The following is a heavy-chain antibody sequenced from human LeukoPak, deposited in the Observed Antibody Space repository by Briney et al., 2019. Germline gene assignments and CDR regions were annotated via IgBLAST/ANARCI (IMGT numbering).Heavy chain of an antibody. Sequence: GGSLRLSCAASGFTFSSYAMHWVRQAPGKGLEWVAVISYDGSNKYYADPVKGRFTISRDNSKNTLYLQMNSLRAEDTAVYYCAREGNCGGDCYSEGFDYWGQGTLVTVSS. D-gene: IGHD2-21*02. CDR3: AREGNCGGDCYSEGFDY. CDR1: GFTFSSYA. V-gene: IGHV3-30*04. CDR2: ISYDGSNK. J-gene: IGHJ4*02.